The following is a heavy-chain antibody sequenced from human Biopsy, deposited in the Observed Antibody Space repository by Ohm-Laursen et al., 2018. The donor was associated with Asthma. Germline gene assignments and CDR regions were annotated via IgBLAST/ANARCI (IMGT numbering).Heavy chain of an antibody. J-gene: IGHJ4*02. CDR3: AKEVFPGWELRRGPDS. Sequence: SLRLSCTASGFSFSNYGMPWARQAPGKGLDWVAVISFDGTNRNYTDSVKGRFAISRDNSRNTLHLEMNSLRAEDTAVYFCAKEVFPGWELRRGPDSWGQGTLVTVSS. V-gene: IGHV3-30*18. CDR1: GFSFSNYG. CDR2: ISFDGTNR. D-gene: IGHD1-26*01.